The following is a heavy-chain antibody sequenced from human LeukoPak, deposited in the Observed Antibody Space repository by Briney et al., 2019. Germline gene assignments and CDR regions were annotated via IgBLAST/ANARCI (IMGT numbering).Heavy chain of an antibody. V-gene: IGHV4-61*02. CDR3: ASGYYDSSGYYLNWFDP. Sequence: SETLSLTCTVSGVSISSGSYYWSWIRQPAGKGLEWIGRIYTSGSTNYNPSLKSRVTISVDTSKNQFSLKLSSVTAADTAVYYCASGYYDSSGYYLNWFDPWGQGTLVTVSS. CDR2: IYTSGST. D-gene: IGHD3-22*01. CDR1: GVSISSGSYY. J-gene: IGHJ5*02.